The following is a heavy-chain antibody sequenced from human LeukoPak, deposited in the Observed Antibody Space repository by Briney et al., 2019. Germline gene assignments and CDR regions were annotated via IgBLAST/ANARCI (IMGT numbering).Heavy chain of an antibody. V-gene: IGHV4-4*07. Sequence: PSETLSLTCTVSGGSISIYYWSWIRQPAGKGLEWIGRIYTSGSTNYNPSLKSRVTMSVDTSKNQFSLKLSSVTAADTAVYYCARARYYYDSSGRSPYFDYWGQGTLVTVSS. D-gene: IGHD3-22*01. CDR2: IYTSGST. CDR3: ARARYYYDSSGRSPYFDY. J-gene: IGHJ4*02. CDR1: GGSISIYY.